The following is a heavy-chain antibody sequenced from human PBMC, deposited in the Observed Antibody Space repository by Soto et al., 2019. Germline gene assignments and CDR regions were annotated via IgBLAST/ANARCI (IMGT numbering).Heavy chain of an antibody. V-gene: IGHV3-21*03. CDR3: AREQGGDSRNWFFDL. D-gene: IGHD2-21*01. J-gene: IGHJ2*01. Sequence: GGSLRLSCAASGFTFSSYSMNWVRQAPGKGLEWVSSISSSSSYIYYADSVKGRFTISRDNAKNSLYLQMNSLRAEDTAVYYCAREQGGDSRNWFFDLWGRGTLVTVAS. CDR1: GFTFSSYS. CDR2: ISSSSSYI.